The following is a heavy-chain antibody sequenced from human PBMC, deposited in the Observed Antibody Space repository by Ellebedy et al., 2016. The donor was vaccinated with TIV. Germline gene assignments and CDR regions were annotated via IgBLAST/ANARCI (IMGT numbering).Heavy chain of an antibody. V-gene: IGHV3-11*06. J-gene: IGHJ4*02. CDR3: ARSPPGSYGRAYYFDY. Sequence: PGGSLRLSCAASGFSFNDFYMTWIRQAPGKGLEWVSHISPTSTYTDYADSVKGRFTVSRDNAKNSVYLQMNSLRVEDTGVYYCARSPPGSYGRAYYFDYWGQGTLVTVSS. CDR2: ISPTSTYT. D-gene: IGHD1-26*01. CDR1: GFSFNDFY.